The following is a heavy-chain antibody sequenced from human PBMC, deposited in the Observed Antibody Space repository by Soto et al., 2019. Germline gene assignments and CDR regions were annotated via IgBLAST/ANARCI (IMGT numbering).Heavy chain of an antibody. CDR2: IYYTGST. Sequence: TLSLTCTVSAGSISSGGYYWSWIREHPGKRPEWIGYIYYTGSTYYNPSLKSRVTIPVETSKYQFSLKLNPVTVAATAVYYCARAVTYRYFGYRGQVNLGVVAS. CDR3: ARAVTYRYFGY. CDR1: AGSISSGGYY. J-gene: IGHJ4*02. D-gene: IGHD4-17*01. V-gene: IGHV4-31*03.